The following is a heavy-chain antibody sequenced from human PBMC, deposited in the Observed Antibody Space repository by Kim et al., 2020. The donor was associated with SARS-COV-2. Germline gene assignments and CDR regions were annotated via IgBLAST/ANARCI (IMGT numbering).Heavy chain of an antibody. J-gene: IGHJ3*02. CDR3: AGGLLWFGELSGAFDI. V-gene: IGHV4-30-2*01. Sequence: SLKSRVTISVARSKNQFSLKLGSVTAADTAVYYCAGGLLWFGELSGAFDIWGQGTMVTVSS. D-gene: IGHD3-10*01.